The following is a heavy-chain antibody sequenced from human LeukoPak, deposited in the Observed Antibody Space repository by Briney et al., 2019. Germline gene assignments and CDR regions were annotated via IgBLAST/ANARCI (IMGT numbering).Heavy chain of an antibody. CDR1: GFPFSTYW. CDR2: INSEGTYT. J-gene: IGHJ4*02. V-gene: IGHV3-74*01. Sequence: GGSLRLSCAASGFPFSTYWMDWARQAPGKGLVWVSRINSEGTYTTYADSVKGRFTISRDNAKNTLYLQMNTLRAEDTAVYYCARARFKSDYWGQGTLVTVSS. CDR3: ARARFKSDY. D-gene: IGHD3-3*01.